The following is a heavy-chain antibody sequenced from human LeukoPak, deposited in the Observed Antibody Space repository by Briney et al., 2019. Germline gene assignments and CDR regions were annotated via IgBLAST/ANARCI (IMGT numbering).Heavy chain of an antibody. D-gene: IGHD3-3*01. CDR3: AKGSGYYDSPGFQY. J-gene: IGHJ4*02. V-gene: IGHV3-21*01. CDR2: ISSGRSVI. CDR1: GFTFSTYS. Sequence: GGSLRLSCAASGFTFSTYSMNWVRQAPGKGPEWVSLISSGRSVIKYSGSVKGRFTISRDNAKNSLFLNMNSLRAEDTAVYYCAKGSGYYDSPGFQYWGQGILVTVSS.